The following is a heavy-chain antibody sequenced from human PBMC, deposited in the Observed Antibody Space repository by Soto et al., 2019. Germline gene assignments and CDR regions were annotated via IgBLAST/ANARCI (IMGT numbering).Heavy chain of an antibody. CDR2: ILPVSGTT. CDR1: GGTFSTFP. D-gene: IGHD7-27*01. J-gene: IGHJ4*02. Sequence: GASVKVSCKSSGGTFSTFPINWVRQAPGQGLEWMGAILPVSGTTNYAQKFQGRVTFSADESTTTAYMEVSSLRSEDTAVYYCVIVRTRPPLGYIDFRCPGTRVSLSS. V-gene: IGHV1-69*13. CDR3: VIVRTRPPLGYIDF.